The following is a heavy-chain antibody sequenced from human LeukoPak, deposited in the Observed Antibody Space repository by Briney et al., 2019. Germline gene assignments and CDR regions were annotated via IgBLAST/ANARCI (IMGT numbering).Heavy chain of an antibody. V-gene: IGHV3-13*04. Sequence: GGSLRLSCAASGFTFSNYDMHWVRQATGKGLEWVSGIGTTGGTYYPASVKGRFTISRENAKNSLYLQMNSLRAGDTAVYYCARGDILTDYSFDPWGQGTMVIVSS. J-gene: IGHJ5*02. CDR1: GFTFSNYD. CDR3: ARGDILTDYSFDP. CDR2: IGTTGGT. D-gene: IGHD3-9*01.